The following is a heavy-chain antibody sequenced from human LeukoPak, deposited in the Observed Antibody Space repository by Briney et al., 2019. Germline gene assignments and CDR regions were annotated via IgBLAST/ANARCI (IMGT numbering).Heavy chain of an antibody. V-gene: IGHV3-53*01. D-gene: IGHD2-21*01. CDR2: TSSSDDGT. CDR3: ARAPVTSCRGAFCYPFDL. J-gene: IGHJ4*02. Sequence: PGGSLRLSGAASGVTVSSNYMSWVRQVPGKGLEWVSATSSSDDGTYHADSVRGRFTIYRDNFRNTLYLQMNRLRVEDAALYYCARAPVTSCRGAFCYPFDLWGQGVLVTVSS. CDR1: GVTVSSNY.